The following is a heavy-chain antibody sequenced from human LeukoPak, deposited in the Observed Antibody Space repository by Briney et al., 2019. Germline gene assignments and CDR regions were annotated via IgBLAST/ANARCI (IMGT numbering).Heavy chain of an antibody. V-gene: IGHV4-59*01. CDR2: SHYSGST. CDR3: AGESRHYYGMDV. CDR1: GGSISSYH. Sequence: SETLSLSCTVSGGSISSYHWSWIRQPPGKVVEYIGESHYSGSTKYNPSLQSRVTISVDTSRNQLSLKLSSVTAADAAVYYCAGESRHYYGMDVWGQGTTVTVSS. J-gene: IGHJ6*02.